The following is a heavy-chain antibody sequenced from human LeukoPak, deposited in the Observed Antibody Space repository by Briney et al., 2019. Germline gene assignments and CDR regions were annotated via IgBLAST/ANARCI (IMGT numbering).Heavy chain of an antibody. CDR1: GYTFTRYG. CDR2: ISVYNGNT. V-gene: IGHV1-18*01. J-gene: IGHJ4*02. D-gene: IGHD2-2*01. CDR3: AKTSDPGYCSGTSCYSADFDH. Sequence: GASVKVSCKTSGYTFTRYGITWVRQAPGQGREWMGWISVYNGNTDYAQKLQGRVTMTTDTSTSTAYIELRSLRSDDTAVYYCAKTSDPGYCSGTSCYSADFDHWGQGTLVTVSS.